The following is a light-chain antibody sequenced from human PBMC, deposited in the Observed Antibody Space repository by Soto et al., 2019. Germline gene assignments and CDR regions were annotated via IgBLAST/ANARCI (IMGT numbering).Light chain of an antibody. J-gene: IGKJ4*01. V-gene: IGKV1-9*01. CDR3: QQRNSYPPA. CDR2: AAS. CDR1: QGFSSY. Sequence: DIQLTQSPSFLSASVGDRVTITCRASQGFSSYLAWYQQKPGKAPKLLIYAASTLQSGVPSRFSGSGSGTEFTLTISSLQTEDLATYYCQQRNSYPPAFGGGTKVEIK.